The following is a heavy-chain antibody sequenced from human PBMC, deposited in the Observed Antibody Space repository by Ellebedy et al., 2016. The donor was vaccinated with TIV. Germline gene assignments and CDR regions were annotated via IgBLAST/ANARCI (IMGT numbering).Heavy chain of an antibody. CDR2: IYTSGST. Sequence: SETLSLTXTVSGGSISSGSYYWSWIRQPAGKGLEWIGRIYTSGSTNYNPSLKSRVTMSVDTSKNQFSLKLSSVTAADTAVYYCARVEYSSSMLEYYYYMDVWGKGTTVTVSS. CDR3: ARVEYSSSMLEYYYYMDV. V-gene: IGHV4-61*02. J-gene: IGHJ6*03. CDR1: GGSISSGSYY. D-gene: IGHD6-6*01.